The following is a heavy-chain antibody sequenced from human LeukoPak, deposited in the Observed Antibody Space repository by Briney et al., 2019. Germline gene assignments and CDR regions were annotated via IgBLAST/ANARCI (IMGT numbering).Heavy chain of an antibody. Sequence: ASVKVSCKASGYTFTSYGISWVRQAPGQGLEWMGWISAYNGNTNYAQKFQGRVTMTRDTSTSTVYMELSSLRSEDTAVYYCARATDQVDYWGQGTLVTVSS. CDR1: GYTFTSYG. CDR2: ISAYNGNT. CDR3: ARATDQVDY. J-gene: IGHJ4*02. V-gene: IGHV1-18*01.